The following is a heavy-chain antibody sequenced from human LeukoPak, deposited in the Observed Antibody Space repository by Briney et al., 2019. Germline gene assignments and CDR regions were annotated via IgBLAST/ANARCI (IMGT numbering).Heavy chain of an antibody. J-gene: IGHJ3*02. D-gene: IGHD2-21*02. Sequence: SETLSLTCAVYGGSFSGYYWSWIRQPPGKGLEWIGEINHSGSTNYNPSLKSRVTISVDTSKNQFSLKLSSVTAADTAVYYCALPGGGDAGAFDIWGQGTMVTVSS. V-gene: IGHV4-34*01. CDR1: GGSFSGYY. CDR3: ALPGGGDAGAFDI. CDR2: INHSGST.